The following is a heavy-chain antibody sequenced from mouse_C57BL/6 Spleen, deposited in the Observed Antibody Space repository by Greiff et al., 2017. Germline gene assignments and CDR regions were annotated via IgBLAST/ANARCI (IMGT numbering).Heavy chain of an antibody. Sequence: EVKLQQSGPELVKPGASVKISCKASGYTFTDYYMNWVKQSHGKSLEWIGDINPNNGGTSYNQKFKGKATLTVDKSSSTAYMELRSLTSEDSAVYYCARRGVYDYDLYYFDYWGQGTTLTVSS. D-gene: IGHD2-4*01. V-gene: IGHV1-26*01. CDR2: INPNNGGT. CDR3: ARRGVYDYDLYYFDY. J-gene: IGHJ2*01. CDR1: GYTFTDYY.